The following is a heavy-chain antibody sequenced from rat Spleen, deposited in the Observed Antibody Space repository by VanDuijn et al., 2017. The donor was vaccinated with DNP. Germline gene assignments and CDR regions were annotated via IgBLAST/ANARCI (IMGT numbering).Heavy chain of an antibody. V-gene: IGHV2S12*01. J-gene: IGHJ2*01. CDR2: ISSGGST. D-gene: IGHD1-6*01. CDR1: GFSLTSYG. CDR3: TRDTTDYYFDY. Sequence: QVQLKESGPGLVQPSQTLSLTCTVSGFSLTSYGVSWVRQPPGKGLEWIAAISSGGSTYYNSALNSRLSISRDTSKSQVFLKMNSLQTEDTAIYFCTRDTTDYYFDYWGQGVMVTVSS.